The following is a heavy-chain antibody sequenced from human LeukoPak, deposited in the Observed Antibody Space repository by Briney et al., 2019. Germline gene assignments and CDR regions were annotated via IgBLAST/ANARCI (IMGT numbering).Heavy chain of an antibody. Sequence: GGSLRLSCAASGFTFSSYSMNWVRQAPGKGLEWVSYISSSSSTIYYADSVKDRFTISRDNAKNSLYLQMNSLRAEDTAVYYCARAGYDYVWGSYRYTGGFDYWGQGTLVTVSS. CDR3: ARAGYDYVWGSYRYTGGFDY. D-gene: IGHD3-16*02. CDR1: GFTFSSYS. CDR2: ISSSSSTI. J-gene: IGHJ4*02. V-gene: IGHV3-48*04.